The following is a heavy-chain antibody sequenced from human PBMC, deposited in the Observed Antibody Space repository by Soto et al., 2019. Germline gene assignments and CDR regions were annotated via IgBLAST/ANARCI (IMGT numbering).Heavy chain of an antibody. D-gene: IGHD5-18*01. V-gene: IGHV1-69*01. CDR2: TTAILGTR. Sequence: VPLVQSGAEVKKPGSSVPVSCTASGDTLSPYGVSWVRQVPGPGLEWMGGTTAILGTRDYAQKFQGRMTITSDESTTTSYMELNSLTSDDTAVYYWAAGDSSDTGDHWGQGTLVTVSS. CDR1: GDTLSPYG. J-gene: IGHJ4*02. CDR3: AAGDSSDTGDH.